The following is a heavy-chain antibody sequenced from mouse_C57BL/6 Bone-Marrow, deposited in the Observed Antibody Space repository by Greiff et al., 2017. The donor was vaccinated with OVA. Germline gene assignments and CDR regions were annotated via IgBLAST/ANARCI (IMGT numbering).Heavy chain of an antibody. CDR1: GYSITSGYY. CDR3: ARFRITTVD. D-gene: IGHD1-1*01. Sequence: EVKLMESGPGLVKPSQSLSLTCSVTGYSITSGYYWNWIRQFPGNKLEWMGYISYDGSNNYNPSLKNRISITRDTSKNQFFLKLNSVTTEDTATYYCARFRITTVDWGQGTTLTVSS. CDR2: ISYDGSN. J-gene: IGHJ2*01. V-gene: IGHV3-6*01.